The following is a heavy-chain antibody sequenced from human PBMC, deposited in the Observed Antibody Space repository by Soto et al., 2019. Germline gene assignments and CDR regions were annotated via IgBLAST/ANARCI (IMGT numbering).Heavy chain of an antibody. Sequence: AEAMNISCKGSGYSFTSYWIGWVRQMPGKGLEWMGIIYPGDSDTRYSPSFQGQVTIPADKSISTAYLQWSSLKASDTAMYYCARRAAAAFNAFDIWGQGPMVTV. CDR3: ARRAAAAFNAFDI. J-gene: IGHJ3*02. D-gene: IGHD6-13*01. V-gene: IGHV5-51*01. CDR1: GYSFTSYW. CDR2: IYPGDSDT.